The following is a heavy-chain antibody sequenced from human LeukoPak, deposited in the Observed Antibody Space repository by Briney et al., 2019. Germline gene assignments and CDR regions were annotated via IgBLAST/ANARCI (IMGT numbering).Heavy chain of an antibody. CDR3: ARRGCGGDCYSPRSDAFDI. Sequence: GESLKISCKGSGYSFTSYWIGWVRQMPGKGLEWMGIIYPGDSDTRYSPSLQGQVTISADKSISTAYLQWSSLKASDTAMYYCARRGCGGDCYSPRSDAFDIWGQGTMVTVSS. D-gene: IGHD2-21*02. J-gene: IGHJ3*02. CDR2: IYPGDSDT. V-gene: IGHV5-51*01. CDR1: GYSFTSYW.